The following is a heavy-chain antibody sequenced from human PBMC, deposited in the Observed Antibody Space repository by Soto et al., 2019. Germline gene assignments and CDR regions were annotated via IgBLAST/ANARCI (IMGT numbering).Heavy chain of an antibody. V-gene: IGHV1-2*02. CDR2: INPNSGGT. Sequence: GASVKVSCKASGYTFTDYYIHWVRQAPGQGLQWMGWINPNSGGTNYAQTFQGRVSMTRDTSISTVYIPLSNLRSDDTAAYYCATTTVHFAPPAYLDSWGQGTLVTVSS. J-gene: IGHJ4*02. D-gene: IGHD4-17*01. CDR1: GYTFTDYY. CDR3: ATTTVHFAPPAYLDS.